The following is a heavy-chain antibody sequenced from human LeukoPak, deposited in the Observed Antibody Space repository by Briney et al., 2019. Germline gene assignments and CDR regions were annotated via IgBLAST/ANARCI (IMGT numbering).Heavy chain of an antibody. D-gene: IGHD3-10*01. J-gene: IGHJ4*02. CDR3: ARDYRSGSYPTCYFGD. CDR1: GFIFRSYG. CDR2: IWYDEITK. V-gene: IGHV3-30*02. Sequence: PGGPLRLSCVASGFIFRSYGIHGVRQAPGRGLEGLAFIWYDEITKNYADSVEGRFTISRDNSKNTLYLQMNSLRADDTAVYYCARDYRSGSYPTCYFGDWGQGTVVTVSS.